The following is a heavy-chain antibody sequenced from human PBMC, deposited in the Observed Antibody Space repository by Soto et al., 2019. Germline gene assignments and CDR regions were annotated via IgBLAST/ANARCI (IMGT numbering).Heavy chain of an antibody. V-gene: IGHV4-39*01. CDR2: IYYSGST. CDR3: ASSSYCSGGSCSSRFDP. D-gene: IGHD2-15*01. J-gene: IGHJ5*02. CDR1: GGSISSSSYY. Sequence: SETLSLTCTVSGGSISSSSYYWGWIRQPPGKGLEWIGSIYYSGSTYYNPSLKSRVTISVDASKNQFSLKLSSVTAADTAVYYCASSSYCSGGSCSSRFDPWGQGTLVTVSS.